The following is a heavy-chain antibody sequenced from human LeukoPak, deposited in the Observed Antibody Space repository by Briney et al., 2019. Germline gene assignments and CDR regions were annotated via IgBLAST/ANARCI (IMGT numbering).Heavy chain of an antibody. D-gene: IGHD5-18*01. CDR2: INPNSGGT. CDR1: GYTFTGYY. Sequence: ASVKVSCKASGYTFTGYYMHWVRQAPGQGLEWMGWINPNSGGTNYAQEFQGRVTMTRDTSISTAYMELSRLRSDDTAVYYCASGGDDTAMFFPRPHYWGQGTLVTVSS. CDR3: ASGGDDTAMFFPRPHY. J-gene: IGHJ4*02. V-gene: IGHV1-2*02.